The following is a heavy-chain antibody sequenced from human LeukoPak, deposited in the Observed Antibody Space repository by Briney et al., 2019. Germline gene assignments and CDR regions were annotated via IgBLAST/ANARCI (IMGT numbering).Heavy chain of an antibody. V-gene: IGHV4-39*07. CDR2: IYYSGST. D-gene: IGHD3-10*01. CDR3: ASNMVRGVISVVTFDY. J-gene: IGHJ4*02. CDR1: GGSISSSSYY. Sequence: NSSETLSLTCTVSGGSISSSSYYWGWIRQPPGKGLEWIGSIYYSGSTYYNPSLKSRVTISVDTSKNQFSLKLSSVTAADTAVYYCASNMVRGVISVVTFDYWGQGTLVTVSS.